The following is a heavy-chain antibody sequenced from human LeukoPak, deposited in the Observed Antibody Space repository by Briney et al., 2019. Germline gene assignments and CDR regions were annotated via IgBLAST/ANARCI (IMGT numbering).Heavy chain of an antibody. CDR3: ARDRQWIAVAGLDY. CDR2: ISSSSSSYI. V-gene: IGHV3-21*01. CDR1: GFTFSSYS. Sequence: PGGSLRLSCAASGFTFSSYSMNWVRQAPGKGLEWVSSISSSSSSYIYYADSVKGRFTISRDNAKNSLYLQMNSLRAEDTAVYYCARDRQWIAVAGLDYWGQGTLVTVSS. D-gene: IGHD6-19*01. J-gene: IGHJ4*02.